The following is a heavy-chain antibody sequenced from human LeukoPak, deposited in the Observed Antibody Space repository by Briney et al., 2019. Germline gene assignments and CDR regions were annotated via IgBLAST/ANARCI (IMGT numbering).Heavy chain of an antibody. J-gene: IGHJ4*02. CDR2: ISYDGNNN. Sequence: GGSLRLSCTASGFTFSNYGMHWVRQAPGKGLEWMATISYDGNNNYYTYSVKGRFTVSRDNSKNKLYLQMNSLRGEDTGVYYCARDRGGNEFDYWGQGTLVTVSS. V-gene: IGHV3-30*03. D-gene: IGHD4-23*01. CDR3: ARDRGGNEFDY. CDR1: GFTFSNYG.